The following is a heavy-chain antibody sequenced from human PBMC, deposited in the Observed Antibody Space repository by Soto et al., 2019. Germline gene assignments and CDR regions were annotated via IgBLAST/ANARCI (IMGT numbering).Heavy chain of an antibody. V-gene: IGHV3-30-3*01. CDR3: ARVRGLQVGAYFDY. CDR2: ISYDGSNK. CDR1: GFTFSSYA. J-gene: IGHJ4*01. D-gene: IGHD1-26*01. Sequence: QVQLVESGGGVVQPGRSLRLTCAASGFTFSSYAMHWVRQAPGKGLEWVAVISYDGSNKYYADSVKGRFTISRDNSQNTLYLQRNSLRAEDTAVYYCARVRGLQVGAYFDYWGQGTLVSVSS.